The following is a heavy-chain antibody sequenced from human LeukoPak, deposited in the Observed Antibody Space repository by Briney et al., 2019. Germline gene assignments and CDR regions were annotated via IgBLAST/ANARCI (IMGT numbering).Heavy chain of an antibody. CDR3: ARELRGENFDF. Sequence: GGSVTLSCAASGFTFSSYNMNWVRQAPGEGLELVSYISPTSTIFYADSVRGRFTISRDNVKNSLYLQMNSLRVEDTAVYYCARELRGENFDFWGQGTLVTVSA. CDR2: ISPTSTI. V-gene: IGHV3-48*01. J-gene: IGHJ4*02. CDR1: GFTFSSYN. D-gene: IGHD3-10*01.